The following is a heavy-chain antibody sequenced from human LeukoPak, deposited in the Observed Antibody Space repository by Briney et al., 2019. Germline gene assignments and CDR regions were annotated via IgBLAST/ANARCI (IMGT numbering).Heavy chain of an antibody. Sequence: GGSLRLSCAASGFTFSTYAMSGVGQAPGKGREWVSTISDSGANTYYADSVRGRFTISRDNSKNTLYLQKNSLRADDTAIYYCAKSMTLQWRGFFDLWGRGTHVTVSS. CDR1: GFTFSTYA. D-gene: IGHD6-19*01. CDR3: AKSMTLQWRGFFDL. CDR2: ISDSGANT. J-gene: IGHJ2*01. V-gene: IGHV3-23*01.